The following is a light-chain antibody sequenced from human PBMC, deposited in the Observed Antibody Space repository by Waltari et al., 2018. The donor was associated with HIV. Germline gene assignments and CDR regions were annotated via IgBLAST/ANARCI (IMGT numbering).Light chain of an antibody. CDR1: NSKIGKNG. V-gene: IGLV1-47*01. CDR2: SNN. Sequence: QSVLIQSPSMSGTPGQSITISCSGSNSKIGKNGVVWHQQFPGTAPKVLIYSNNRRPSGVPDRFSGSKSGTSASLAISGLRSEDEADYYCSVWDDSLSVQVFGGGTKLTVL. CDR3: SVWDDSLSVQV. J-gene: IGLJ3*02.